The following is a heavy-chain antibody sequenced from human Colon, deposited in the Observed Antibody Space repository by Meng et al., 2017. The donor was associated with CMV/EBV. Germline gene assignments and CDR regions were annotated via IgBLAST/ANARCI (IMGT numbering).Heavy chain of an antibody. V-gene: IGHV3-9*01. CDR2: ITWNSGRT. Sequence: SLKISCAASGFTFNDYAMHWVRQAPGKGLEWVSSITWNSGRTGYVDSVEGRFTISRDNAKNSLYLQMNGLRAEDTALYYCAKDISPVGGTTGYHGMDVWSQGTTVTVSS. D-gene: IGHD1-7*01. CDR3: AKDISPVGGTTGYHGMDV. J-gene: IGHJ6*02. CDR1: GFTFNDYA.